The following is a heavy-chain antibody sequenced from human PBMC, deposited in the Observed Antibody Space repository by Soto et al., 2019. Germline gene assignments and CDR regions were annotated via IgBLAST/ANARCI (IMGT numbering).Heavy chain of an antibody. J-gene: IGHJ4*02. D-gene: IGHD1-26*01. CDR1: GGSISSSNYY. CDR3: ARVSGSYYLALDY. V-gene: IGHV4-39*07. CDR2: IYYSGST. Sequence: SETLSLTCTVSGGSISSSNYYWGWIRQPPGKGLEWIGSIYYSGSTNYNPSLKSRVTISVDTSKNQFSLKLSSVTAADTAVYYCARVSGSYYLALDYWGQGTLVTVSS.